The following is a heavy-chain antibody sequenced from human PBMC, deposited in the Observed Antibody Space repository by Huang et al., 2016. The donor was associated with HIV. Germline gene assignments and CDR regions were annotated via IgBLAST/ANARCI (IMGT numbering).Heavy chain of an antibody. D-gene: IGHD3-22*01. J-gene: IGHJ4*02. V-gene: IGHV1-46*01. CDR3: ARDRDFYDSSGYWGFNYFDY. Sequence: QVQLVQSGAEVKKPGASVKVSCKASGYAFTSYYMHWVRQAPGQGLEWKGIINPREGSTMNAQKFQGRVTTTRDTATNTVFMELSSLRSEDTAVYYCARDRDFYDSSGYWGFNYFDYWGQGTLVTVSS. CDR1: GYAFTSYY. CDR2: INPREGST.